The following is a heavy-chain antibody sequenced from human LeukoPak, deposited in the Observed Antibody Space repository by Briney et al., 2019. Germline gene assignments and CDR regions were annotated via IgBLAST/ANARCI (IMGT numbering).Heavy chain of an antibody. J-gene: IGHJ6*02. CDR2: ISAYNGNT. D-gene: IGHD6-19*01. CDR1: GYTFSSYG. CDR3: ARDSQLWLVSPLSYYYGMDV. V-gene: IGHV1-18*01. Sequence: ASVKVSCKASGYTFSSYGISWVRQVPGQGLEWMGWISAYNGNTNYVQKLQGRVTMTTDTSTSTAYMDLRRVRSDDTAVYYCARDSQLWLVSPLSYYYGMDVWGQGTTVTVSS.